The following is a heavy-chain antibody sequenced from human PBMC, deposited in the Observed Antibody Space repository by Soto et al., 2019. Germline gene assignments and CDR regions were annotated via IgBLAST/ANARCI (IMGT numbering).Heavy chain of an antibody. CDR2: ISGTGGST. CDR3: ALKGYSSSSSFDY. D-gene: IGHD6-6*01. Sequence: GGSLRLSCAASGFTFSNYAMSWVRDAPGKGLEWVSGISGTGGSTYYTDSVKGRFTISRDNSKNTLYLQMNSLRAEDTAVYYCALKGYSSSSSFDYWGQGTLVTVSS. CDR1: GFTFSNYA. V-gene: IGHV3-23*01. J-gene: IGHJ4*02.